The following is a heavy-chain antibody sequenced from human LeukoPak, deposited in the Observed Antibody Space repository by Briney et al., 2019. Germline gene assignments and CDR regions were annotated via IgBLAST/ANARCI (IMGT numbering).Heavy chain of an antibody. J-gene: IGHJ6*02. V-gene: IGHV3-30*04. CDR2: ISYDGSNK. CDR3: ARERGGGYFDILTGDYYYYGMDV. D-gene: IGHD3-9*01. Sequence: GGSLRLSCAASGFTFSNYAMHWVRQAPGKGLEWVAVISYDGSNKYYADSVKGRFTISRDNSKNTLYLQMYSLRAEDTAVYYCARERGGGYFDILTGDYYYYGMDVWGQGTTVTVSS. CDR1: GFTFSNYA.